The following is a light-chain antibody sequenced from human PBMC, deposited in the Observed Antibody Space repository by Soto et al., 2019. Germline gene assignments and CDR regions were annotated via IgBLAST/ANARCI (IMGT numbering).Light chain of an antibody. J-gene: IGKJ4*01. Sequence: EILLTQSPATLSLSPGERATLSCRASQSVCSYLAWYQQKPGQAPRLLIYDASNRATGIPGRFSGSGSGTDFTLTISSLEPDDFAVYYCQQRSDWPSTFGGGTKVQIK. V-gene: IGKV3-11*01. CDR2: DAS. CDR3: QQRSDWPST. CDR1: QSVCSY.